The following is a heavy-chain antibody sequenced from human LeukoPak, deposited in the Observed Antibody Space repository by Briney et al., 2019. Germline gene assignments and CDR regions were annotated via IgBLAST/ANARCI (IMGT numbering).Heavy chain of an antibody. CDR3: ARDPLIRGYSYGYDY. CDR2: INPSGVST. Sequence: GASVKVSCKASGYTFTSYYMHWVRQAPGQGLEWMGIINPSGVSTIYAQKFRGRVTMTRDTSTSTVYMELSSLRSEDTAVYYCARDPLIRGYSYGYDYWGQGTLVTVSS. V-gene: IGHV1-46*01. D-gene: IGHD5-18*01. CDR1: GYTFTSYY. J-gene: IGHJ4*02.